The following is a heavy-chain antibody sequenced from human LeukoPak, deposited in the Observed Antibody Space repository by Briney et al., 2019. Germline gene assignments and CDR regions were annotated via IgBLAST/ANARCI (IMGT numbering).Heavy chain of an antibody. CDR1: GYTFTGYY. D-gene: IGHD4-11*01. J-gene: IGHJ4*02. CDR3: ATDYTDYSLDY. Sequence: GASVKVSCKASGYTFTGYYMHWVRQAPGQGLEWMGWINPNSGGTNYAQKFQGRATMTRNTSISTAYMELSSLRYEDTAVYYCATDYTDYSLDYWGQGTLVTVSS. V-gene: IGHV1-2*02. CDR2: INPNSGGT.